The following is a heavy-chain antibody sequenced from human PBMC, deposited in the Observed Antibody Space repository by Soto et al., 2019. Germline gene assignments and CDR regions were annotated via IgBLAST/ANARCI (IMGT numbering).Heavy chain of an antibody. CDR3: ARIKLVEWFFINVDVYDMDV. D-gene: IGHD3-3*01. V-gene: IGHV3-48*02. J-gene: IGHJ6*02. Sequence: GGSPRICCVACGVSVCDYAVDGVRQEPGKGLEWVSFISSDSRTIYYADSVEGRFTVSRDNARNSVSLQMDSLRDEDAAVYYCARIKLVEWFFINVDVYDMDVWGQGTPVTVSS. CDR2: ISSDSRTI. CDR1: GVSVCDYA.